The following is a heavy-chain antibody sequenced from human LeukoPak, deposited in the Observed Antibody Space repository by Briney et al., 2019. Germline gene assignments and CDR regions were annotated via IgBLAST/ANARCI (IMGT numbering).Heavy chain of an antibody. V-gene: IGHV1-24*01. CDR3: ATDRHDYVWGSYRPTGLDP. D-gene: IGHD3-16*02. CDR2: FDPEDGET. CDR1: GYTFLDYT. Sequence: ASVKVSCKASGYTFLDYTIHWVRQAPGQRLEWMGGFDPEDGETIYAQKFQGRVTMTEDTSTDTAYMELSSLRSEDTAVYYCATDRHDYVWGSYRPTGLDPWGQGTLVTVSS. J-gene: IGHJ5*02.